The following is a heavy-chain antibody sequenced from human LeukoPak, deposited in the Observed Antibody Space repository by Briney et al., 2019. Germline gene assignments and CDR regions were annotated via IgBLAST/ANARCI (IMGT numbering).Heavy chain of an antibody. V-gene: IGHV4-39*01. CDR1: GGSISSSTYY. CDR2: IYDSGDT. CDR3: ARHGRPGYGGYENAFDI. D-gene: IGHD5-12*01. J-gene: IGHJ3*02. Sequence: PSETLSLTCTVSGGSISSSTYYWDWIRQPPGQGLEWIGNIYDSGDTYYTPSLKSRVTMFVDTSKNQFSLKLSSVTAADTAVYYCARHGRPGYGGYENAFDIWGQGTMVTFSS.